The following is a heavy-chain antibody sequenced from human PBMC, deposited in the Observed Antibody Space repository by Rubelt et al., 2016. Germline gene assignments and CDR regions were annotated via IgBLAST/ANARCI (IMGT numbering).Heavy chain of an antibody. D-gene: IGHD3-3*01. Sequence: QVQLVQSGAEVKKPGASVKVSCKASGYTFTSYGISWVRQAPGQGLEWMGWISAYNGNTNCEQKLRGRVTRTPDKSTSKCYMERRSRRSDDTAVYYCARDLRGSWCDPWGQGTLVTVSS. CDR2: ISAYNGNT. V-gene: IGHV1-18*01. J-gene: IGHJ5*02. CDR1: GYTFTSYG. CDR3: ARDLRGSWCDP.